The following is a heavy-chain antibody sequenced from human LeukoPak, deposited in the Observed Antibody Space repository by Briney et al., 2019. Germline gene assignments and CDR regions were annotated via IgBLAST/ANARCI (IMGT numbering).Heavy chain of an antibody. CDR2: MNPNSGNT. J-gene: IGHJ6*02. V-gene: IGHV1-8*03. Sequence: ASVKVSCKASGYTFTSYDINWVRQATGQGLEWMGWMNPNSGNTGYAQKFQGRVTITRNTSISTAYMELSSLRSEDTAVYYCARVPGGIAAAGAYGMDVWGQGTTVTVSS. CDR1: GYTFTSYD. D-gene: IGHD6-13*01. CDR3: ARVPGGIAAAGAYGMDV.